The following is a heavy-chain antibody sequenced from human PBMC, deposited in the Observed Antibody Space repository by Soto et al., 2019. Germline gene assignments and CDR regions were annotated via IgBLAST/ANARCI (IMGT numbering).Heavy chain of an antibody. CDR3: ARQWELSGYYYGMDV. CDR1: GYTFTSYD. J-gene: IGHJ6*02. D-gene: IGHD1-26*01. Sequence: QVQLVQSGAEVKKPGASVKVSCKASGYTFTSYDFNWVRQATGQGLEWMGWMNPNTGNTGYAQTFQGRVTMTRDTSIGTAYMELSSLRSDDTAVYYCARQWELSGYYYGMDVWGQGTTVTVSS. V-gene: IGHV1-8*01. CDR2: MNPNTGNT.